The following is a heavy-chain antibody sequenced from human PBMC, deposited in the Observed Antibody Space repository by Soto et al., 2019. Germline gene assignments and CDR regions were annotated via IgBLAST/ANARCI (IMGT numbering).Heavy chain of an antibody. Sequence: EVQLVESGGALFQLGGPLSLSCAAPDLTLGGIWLAWFPQVPGKGLECVANIKHDGSEKYYVDSVKGRFTISRDNAKNSLYLQMNSLRAEDTAVYYCARDNWYFDLWGRGTLVTVSS. CDR3: ARDNWYFDL. CDR1: DLTLGGIW. V-gene: IGHV3-7*01. J-gene: IGHJ2*01. CDR2: IKHDGSEK.